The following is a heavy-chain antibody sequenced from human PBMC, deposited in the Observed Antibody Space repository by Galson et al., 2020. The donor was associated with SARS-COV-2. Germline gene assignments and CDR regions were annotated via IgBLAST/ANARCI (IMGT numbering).Heavy chain of an antibody. CDR3: ARVSSSRDRYFDY. Sequence: SETLSLTCTVSGGSISSGGYYWSWIRQHPGKGLEWIGYTHYSGSTYYNPSLKSRVTISVDTSKNQFSLKLTSVTAADTAVYYCARVSSSRDRYFDYWGQGTLVTVSS. CDR2: THYSGST. D-gene: IGHD3-16*02. V-gene: IGHV4-31*03. J-gene: IGHJ4*02. CDR1: GGSISSGGYY.